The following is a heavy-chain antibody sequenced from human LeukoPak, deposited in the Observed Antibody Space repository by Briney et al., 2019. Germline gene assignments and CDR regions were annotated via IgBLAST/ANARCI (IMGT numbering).Heavy chain of an antibody. CDR3: AKAVQDGYNHAGGPPPFDY. D-gene: IGHD5-24*01. CDR1: GFTFSSYG. CDR2: IRYDGSNK. Sequence: PGGSLRLSCAASGFTFSSYGMHWVRQAPGKGLEWVAFIRYDGSNKYYADSVKGRFTISRDNSKNTLYLQMNSLRAEDTAVYYCAKAVQDGYNHAGGPPPFDYWGQGTLVTVSS. J-gene: IGHJ4*02. V-gene: IGHV3-30*02.